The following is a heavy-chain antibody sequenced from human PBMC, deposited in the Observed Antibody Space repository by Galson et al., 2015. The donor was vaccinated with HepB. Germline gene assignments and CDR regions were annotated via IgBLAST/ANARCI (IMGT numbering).Heavy chain of an antibody. J-gene: IGHJ5*02. Sequence: SVKVSCKASGYTFTSYYMHWVRQAPGQGLEWMGIINPSGGSTSYAQKFQGRVTMTRDTSTSTVYMELSSLRSEDTAVYYCASVPERKIADYSNYSIDHWGQGTLVTVSS. CDR1: GYTFTSYY. CDR2: INPSGGST. D-gene: IGHD4-11*01. CDR3: ASVPERKIADYSNYSIDH. V-gene: IGHV1-46*01.